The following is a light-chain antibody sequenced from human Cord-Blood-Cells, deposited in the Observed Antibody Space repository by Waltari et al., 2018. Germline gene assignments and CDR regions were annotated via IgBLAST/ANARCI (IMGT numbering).Light chain of an antibody. CDR2: EGS. V-gene: IGLV2-23*01. CDR1: TSVVGSYNL. CDR3: CSYAGSSTWV. J-gene: IGLJ3*02. Sequence: QSALTQPASVSGSPGQSITLSCTGTTSVVGSYNLVSWYQQHPGKAPKLMIYEGSKRPSGVSNRFSGSKSGNTASLTISGLQAEDEADYYCCSYAGSSTWVFGGGTKLTVL.